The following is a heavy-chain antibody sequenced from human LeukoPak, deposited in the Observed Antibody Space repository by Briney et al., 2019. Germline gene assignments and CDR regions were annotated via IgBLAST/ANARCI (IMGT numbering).Heavy chain of an antibody. CDR3: ARDGDTSGYSD. J-gene: IGHJ4*02. D-gene: IGHD3-22*01. CDR1: GFTFSSYS. CDR2: IKQDGSET. V-gene: IGHV3-7*01. Sequence: GGSLRLSCAASGFTFSSYSMNWVRQTPGKGLEWVANIKQDGSETYYVDSVRGRFTISRDNAKNSLYLQMNNLRVEDTAVYYCARDGDTSGYSDWGLGTRVTVSS.